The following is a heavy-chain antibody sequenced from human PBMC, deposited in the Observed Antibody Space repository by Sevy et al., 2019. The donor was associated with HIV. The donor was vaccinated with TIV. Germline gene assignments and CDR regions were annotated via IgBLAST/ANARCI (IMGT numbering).Heavy chain of an antibody. Sequence: SETLSLTCTVSGGFISSGAYYWSWIRQPAGKGLEWIGRIYTSGSTNYNPSLKSRVTMSVDTSKNQFSLRLSSVTAADTAIYCCARHVVVVTHHDLDVWGQGTTVTVSS. D-gene: IGHD2-21*02. CDR2: IYTSGST. CDR3: ARHVVVVTHHDLDV. V-gene: IGHV4-61*02. CDR1: GGFISSGAYY. J-gene: IGHJ6*02.